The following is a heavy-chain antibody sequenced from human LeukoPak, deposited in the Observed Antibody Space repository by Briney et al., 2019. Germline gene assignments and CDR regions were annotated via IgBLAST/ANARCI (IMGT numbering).Heavy chain of an antibody. CDR1: GYSISSGYY. CDR3: VRWGLEEYYYYYYMDV. D-gene: IGHD3-3*01. J-gene: IGHJ6*03. CDR2: IYHSGST. Sequence: SETLSLTCTVSGYSISSGYYWGWIRQPPGKGLEWIGSIYHSGSTYYNPSLESRVTISVDTSKNQFSLKLSSVTAADTAVYYCVRWGLEEYYYYYYMDVWGKGTTVTVSS. V-gene: IGHV4-38-2*02.